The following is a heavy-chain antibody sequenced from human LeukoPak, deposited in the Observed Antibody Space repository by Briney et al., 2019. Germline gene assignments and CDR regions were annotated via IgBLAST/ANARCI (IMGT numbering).Heavy chain of an antibody. V-gene: IGHV6-1*01. CDR1: GDSVSSTSVA. D-gene: IGHD5-12*01. CDR3: AKGLRLENWFDP. Sequence: SQTLSLTCAISGDSVSSTSVAWNWIRQSPSRGLECLGRTYYRTKWYYEYAVSVKSRVTINPDTSKNQFSLQLNSVTPEDTAVYYCAKGLRLENWFDPWGQGTLVTVSS. J-gene: IGHJ5*02. CDR2: TYYRTKWYY.